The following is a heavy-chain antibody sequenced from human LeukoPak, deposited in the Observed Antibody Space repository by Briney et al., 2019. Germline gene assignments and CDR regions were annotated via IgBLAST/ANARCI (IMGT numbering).Heavy chain of an antibody. D-gene: IGHD2-15*01. Sequence: PSETLSLTCTVSGGSISSYYWSWIRQPAGKGLEWIGRIYTSGSTNYNPSLKSRVPMSVDTSKNQFSLKLSSVTAADTAVYYCARDRVVATMYSFAPWGQGTLVTVSS. CDR3: ARDRVVATMYSFAP. V-gene: IGHV4-4*07. CDR2: IYTSGST. CDR1: GGSISSYY. J-gene: IGHJ5*02.